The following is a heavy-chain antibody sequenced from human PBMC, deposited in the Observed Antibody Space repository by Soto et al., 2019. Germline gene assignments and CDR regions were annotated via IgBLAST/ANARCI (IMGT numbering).Heavy chain of an antibody. J-gene: IGHJ4*02. Sequence: EVQLVQSGAEVKKPGESLRISCKGSGYSFTSYWISWVRQMPGKGLEWMGRSDPSDSYTNYSPSFQGHVTISADKSISTVYLQWSSLKASDTGMYYCTVVAVEGSLDYWGQGTLVTVSS. D-gene: IGHD2-15*01. V-gene: IGHV5-10-1*01. CDR3: TVVAVEGSLDY. CDR1: GYSFTSYW. CDR2: SDPSDSYT.